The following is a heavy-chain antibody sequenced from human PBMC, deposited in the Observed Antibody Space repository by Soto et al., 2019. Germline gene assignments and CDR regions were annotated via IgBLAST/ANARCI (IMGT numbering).Heavy chain of an antibody. J-gene: IGHJ4*02. CDR2: IWYDGSNK. V-gene: IGHV3-33*01. CDR1: GFTFSSYG. Sequence: VQLVESGGGVVQPGRSLRLSCAASGFTFSSYGMHWVRQAPGKGLEWVAVIWYDGSNKYYADSVKGRFTISRDNSKNTLYLQMNSLRAEDTAVYYCARDFKLVTFDYWGQGTLVTVSS. D-gene: IGHD6-13*01. CDR3: ARDFKLVTFDY.